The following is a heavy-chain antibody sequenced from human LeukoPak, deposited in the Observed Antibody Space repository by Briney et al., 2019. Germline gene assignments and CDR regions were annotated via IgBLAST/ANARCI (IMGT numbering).Heavy chain of an antibody. J-gene: IGHJ4*02. Sequence: PGGSLRLSCAASGFTFSSYSMNWVRQAPGKGLEWVSSISSSSSYIYYAGSVKGRFTISRDNAKNSLYLQMNSLRAEDTAVYYCARASFIAAAGTVEYYFDYWGQGTLVTVSS. CDR3: ARASFIAAAGTVEYYFDY. CDR1: GFTFSSYS. V-gene: IGHV3-21*01. D-gene: IGHD6-13*01. CDR2: ISSSSSYI.